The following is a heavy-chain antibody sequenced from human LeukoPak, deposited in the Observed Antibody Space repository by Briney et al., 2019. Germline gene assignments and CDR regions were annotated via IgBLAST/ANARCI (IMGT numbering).Heavy chain of an antibody. CDR3: AKDVFHRLSV. J-gene: IGHJ6*04. V-gene: IGHV3-21*01. Sequence: GGSLRFSCAASGFTFSSYSMNWVRQAPGKGLEWVSSISSSSSYIYYADSVKGRFTISRDNAKNSLYLQMNSLRAEDTAVYYCAKDVFHRLSVWGKGTTVTVSS. CDR2: ISSSSSYI. D-gene: IGHD5-12*01. CDR1: GFTFSSYS.